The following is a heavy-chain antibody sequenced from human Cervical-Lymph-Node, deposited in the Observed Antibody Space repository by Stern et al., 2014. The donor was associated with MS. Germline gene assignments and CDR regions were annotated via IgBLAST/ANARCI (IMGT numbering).Heavy chain of an antibody. D-gene: IGHD1-26*01. J-gene: IGHJ4*02. CDR2: RSYDGSSK. CDR1: GFTFSSYG. V-gene: IGHV3-30*18. CDR3: AKSRSQWDLPPDY. Sequence: VQLVESGGGVVQPGRSLRLSCAASGFTFSSYGMSRVRQAPGKGLEWAAVRSYDGSSKYYADSVKGRFTISRDNSKNTLYVQMNSLRAEDTAVYYCAKSRSQWDLPPDYWGQGTLVTVSS.